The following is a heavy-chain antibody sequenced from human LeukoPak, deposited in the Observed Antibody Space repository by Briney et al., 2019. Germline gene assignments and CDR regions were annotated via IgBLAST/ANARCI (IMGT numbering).Heavy chain of an antibody. CDR2: IYYSGST. Sequence: PSETLSLTCTVSGGSISSSSYYWGWIRQPPGKGLEWIGSIYYSGSTYYNPSLKSRVTISVDRSKNQFSLKLSSVTAADTAVYYCARYEYYYGSGSSMAGYWGQGTLVTVSS. CDR1: GGSISSSSYY. J-gene: IGHJ4*02. CDR3: ARYEYYYGSGSSMAGY. D-gene: IGHD3-10*01. V-gene: IGHV4-39*07.